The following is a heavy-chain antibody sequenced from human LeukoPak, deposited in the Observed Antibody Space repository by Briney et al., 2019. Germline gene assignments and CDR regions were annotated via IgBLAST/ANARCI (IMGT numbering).Heavy chain of an antibody. Sequence: QPGRSLRLSCAASGFTFSSYAMHWVRQAPGKGLEWVAVISYDGSNKYYADSVKGRFTISRDNSKNTLYLQMGSLRPEDMAVYYCARGDYGDYSNYYYYGMDVWGQGTTVTVSS. J-gene: IGHJ6*02. CDR1: GFTFSSYA. D-gene: IGHD4-17*01. CDR2: ISYDGSNK. CDR3: ARGDYGDYSNYYYYGMDV. V-gene: IGHV3-30*14.